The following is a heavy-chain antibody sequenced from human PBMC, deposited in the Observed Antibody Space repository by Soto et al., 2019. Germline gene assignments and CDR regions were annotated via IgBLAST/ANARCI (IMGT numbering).Heavy chain of an antibody. J-gene: IGHJ5*02. CDR3: AKATTRQLLVSFWFDA. CDR2: ITSSGVST. V-gene: IGHV3-23*01. Sequence: EVQLLESGGGLVQPEGSRRLSCAASGFTFSNYAMGWVRQAPGKGLEWVSTITSSGVSTYYVDSVKGRFTISRDNSKNTLYLEMNSLRAEDSAKYSCAKATTRQLLVSFWFDAWGQGTLVTVSS. D-gene: IGHD6-19*01. CDR1: GFTFSNYA.